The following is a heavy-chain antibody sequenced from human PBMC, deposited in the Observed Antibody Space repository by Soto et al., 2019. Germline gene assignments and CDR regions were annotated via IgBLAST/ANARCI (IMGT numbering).Heavy chain of an antibody. J-gene: IGHJ4*02. CDR3: ARRASSGRDPFYFDY. Sequence: QVHLQESGPGLVKASQTLSLTCTVSGGSISGGGGYYWSWIRQHPGKGLEWIGYIYYSGSTYYNPSLKSRATISLDTSENQFSLKLSSVTASDTAVYYCARRASSGRDPFYFDYWGQGTLVAVSS. V-gene: IGHV4-31*03. CDR1: GGSISGGGGYY. D-gene: IGHD6-6*01. CDR2: IYYSGST.